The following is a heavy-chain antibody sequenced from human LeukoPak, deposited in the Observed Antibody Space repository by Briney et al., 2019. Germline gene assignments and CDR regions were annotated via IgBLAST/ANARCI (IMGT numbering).Heavy chain of an antibody. V-gene: IGHV4-59*01. Sequence: SETLSLTCTVSGGSISNYYWSWIRQPPGKGLEWIGYIYYSGSTNYNPSLKSRVTISVDTSKNQFSLRLSSVTAADTAVYYCARGGYSYGSLVVFDYWGQGTLVTVSS. D-gene: IGHD5-18*01. CDR1: GGSISNYY. CDR2: IYYSGST. J-gene: IGHJ4*02. CDR3: ARGGYSYGSLVVFDY.